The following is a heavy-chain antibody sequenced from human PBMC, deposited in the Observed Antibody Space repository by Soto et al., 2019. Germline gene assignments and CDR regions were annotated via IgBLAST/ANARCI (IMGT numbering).Heavy chain of an antibody. D-gene: IGHD2-21*02. CDR1: GYTFTSFY. CDR2: INPSGAST. V-gene: IGHV1-46*01. Sequence: ASVKVSCKASGYTFTSFYMHWVRQAPGQGPEWMGLINPSGASTTYAQKFQGRVTMTRDTSTTTVYMELSSLRSEDTAVYYYAGAGCGGDCSLDYWGQGTLVTVSS. J-gene: IGHJ4*02. CDR3: AGAGCGGDCSLDY.